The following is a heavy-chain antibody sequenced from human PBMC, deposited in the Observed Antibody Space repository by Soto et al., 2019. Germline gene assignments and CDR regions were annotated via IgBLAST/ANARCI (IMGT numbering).Heavy chain of an antibody. CDR1: GFTFTTYW. D-gene: IGHD3-10*01. Sequence: EVQLVESGGGLAQPGGSLRLSCVASGFTFTTYWMSWVRQAPGKGLEWVANIRQDGGAQYYVDSVKGRFTISRDNAKNSVYLQMDSLRAEDTPVYYCVRGGHGSGSYLGSYWGQGILVTVSS. CDR3: VRGGHGSGSYLGSY. V-gene: IGHV3-7*03. CDR2: IRQDGGAQ. J-gene: IGHJ4*02.